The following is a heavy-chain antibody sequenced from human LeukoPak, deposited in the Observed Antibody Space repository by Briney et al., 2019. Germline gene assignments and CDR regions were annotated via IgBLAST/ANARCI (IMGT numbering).Heavy chain of an antibody. J-gene: IGHJ5*02. CDR1: GYTFTGYY. V-gene: IGHV1-2*02. D-gene: IGHD2-2*01. Sequence: ASVKVSCKASGYTFTGYYMHWVRQAPGQGLEGMGWINPNSGGTNYAQKFQGRVTMTRDTSISTAYMELSRLRSDDTAVYYCARVSIVVVPAAWFDPWGQGTLVTVSS. CDR2: INPNSGGT. CDR3: ARVSIVVVPAAWFDP.